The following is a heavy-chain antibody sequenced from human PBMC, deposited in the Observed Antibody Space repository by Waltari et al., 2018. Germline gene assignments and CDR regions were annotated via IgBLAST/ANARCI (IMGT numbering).Heavy chain of an antibody. V-gene: IGHV3-33*01. CDR2: IWYDGSNK. CDR3: AREERNWYFDL. Sequence: QVRLVESGGGVVQPGSSMRLSCAASGLTLGSYGMHWVRQAPGKGLEWVAVIWYDGSNKYYADSVKGRFTISRDNSKNTLYLQMNSLRAEDTAVYYCAREERNWYFDLWGRGTLVTVSS. J-gene: IGHJ2*01. CDR1: GLTLGSYG. D-gene: IGHD6-25*01.